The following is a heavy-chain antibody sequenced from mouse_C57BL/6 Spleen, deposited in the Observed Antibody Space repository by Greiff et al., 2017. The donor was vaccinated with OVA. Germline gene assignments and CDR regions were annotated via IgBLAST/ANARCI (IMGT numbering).Heavy chain of an antibody. D-gene: IGHD1-1*01. V-gene: IGHV1-42*01. CDR3: ARSTTVVAFDY. Sequence: EVQLQQSGPELVKPGASVKISCKASGYSFTGYYMNWVKQSPEKSLEWIGEINPSTGGTTYNQKFKAKATLTVDKSSSTAYMQLKSLTSEDSAVYYCARSTTVVAFDYWGQGTTLTVSS. J-gene: IGHJ2*01. CDR1: GYSFTGYY. CDR2: INPSTGGT.